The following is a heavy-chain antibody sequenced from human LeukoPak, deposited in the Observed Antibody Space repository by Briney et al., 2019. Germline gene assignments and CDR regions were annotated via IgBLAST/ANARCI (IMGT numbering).Heavy chain of an antibody. CDR2: IYYRSEWYI. D-gene: IGHD3-16*01. CDR1: GDSIASHSVA. J-gene: IGHJ3*01. V-gene: IGHV6-1*01. Sequence: SQTLSLTCAISGDSIASHSVAWNWIRQSPSRGLEWLGRIYYRSEWYIDYAVSVKSRLSINRDATKDLFSLHLQSVTPEDTAIYYCARNLDWGTGRNGFDFWGLGTKVAVSP. CDR3: ARNLDWGTGRNGFDF.